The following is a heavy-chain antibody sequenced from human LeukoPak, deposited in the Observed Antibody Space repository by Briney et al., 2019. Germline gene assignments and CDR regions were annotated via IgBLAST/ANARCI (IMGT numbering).Heavy chain of an antibody. D-gene: IGHD1-26*01. V-gene: IGHV4-34*01. Sequence: PSETLSLTCAVYGGSFSGYYWSWIRQPPGKGLEWIGEVNHSGSTNYNPSLKSRVTISVDTSKNQFSLKLSSVTAADTAVYYCARGGKRGSYFDYYYYGMDVWGQGTTVTVSS. CDR3: ARGGKRGSYFDYYYYGMDV. CDR2: VNHSGST. J-gene: IGHJ6*02. CDR1: GGSFSGYY.